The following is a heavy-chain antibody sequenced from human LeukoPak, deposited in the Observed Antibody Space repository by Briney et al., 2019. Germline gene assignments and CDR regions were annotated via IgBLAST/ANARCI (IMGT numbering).Heavy chain of an antibody. CDR3: AGAYGDRIYYYYYYYMDV. J-gene: IGHJ6*03. CDR1: GGSMSTYY. D-gene: IGHD4-17*01. V-gene: IGHV4-59*01. CDR2: IYYSGST. Sequence: SETLSLTCTVSGGSMSTYYWSWIRQPPGKGLEWIGYIYYSGSTNYNPSLKSRVTISIDTSKNQFSLNLSSVTAADTAVYYCAGAYGDRIYYYYYYYMDVWGKGTTVTVSS.